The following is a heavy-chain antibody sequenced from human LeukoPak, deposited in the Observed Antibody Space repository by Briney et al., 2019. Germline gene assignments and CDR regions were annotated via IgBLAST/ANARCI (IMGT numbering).Heavy chain of an antibody. CDR2: IKSKTDGGTT. Sequence: GGSLRLSCAASGFTFSNAWMSWVRQAPGKGLEWVGRIKSKTDGGTTDYAAPVKGRFTISRDDSKNTLYLQMNSLKTEDTAVYYCVYDSSGYYAFDIWGQGTMVTVSS. CDR3: VYDSSGYYAFDI. V-gene: IGHV3-15*01. CDR1: GFTFSNAW. J-gene: IGHJ3*02. D-gene: IGHD3-22*01.